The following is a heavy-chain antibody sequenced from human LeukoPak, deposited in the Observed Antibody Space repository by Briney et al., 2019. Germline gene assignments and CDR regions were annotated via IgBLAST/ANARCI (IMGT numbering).Heavy chain of an antibody. CDR3: ARGYYCTHGVCYGGGFDN. CDR1: GYTFTTYG. D-gene: IGHD2-8*01. Sequence: ASVKVSCKASGYTFTTYGISWVRQAPGQGLEWMGGIIPIFGTANYAQKFQGRVTMTTDTSATTAYMELRSLRSDDTAVYYCARGYYCTHGVCYGGGFDNWGQGTLVTVSS. CDR2: IIPIFGTA. J-gene: IGHJ4*02. V-gene: IGHV1-18*01.